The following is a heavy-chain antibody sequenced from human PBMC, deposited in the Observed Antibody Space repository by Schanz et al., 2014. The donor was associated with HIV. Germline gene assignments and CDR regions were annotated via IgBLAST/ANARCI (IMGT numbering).Heavy chain of an antibody. CDR2: IIPLFGTS. CDR1: GGTFINYA. D-gene: IGHD2-21*02. Sequence: QVPLVQSGAEVKKPGSSVKVFCRASGGTFINYAFSWVRQAPGQGLEWMGGIIPLFGTSNYAQKFQGRATITADKSTSTVYMDLSSLRSEDTAVYYCARTYTGDWSTGADWGQGTLVTVSS. CDR3: ARTYTGDWSTGAD. J-gene: IGHJ4*02. V-gene: IGHV1-69*06.